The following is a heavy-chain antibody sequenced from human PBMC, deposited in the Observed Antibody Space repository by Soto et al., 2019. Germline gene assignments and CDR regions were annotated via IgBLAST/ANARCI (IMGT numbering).Heavy chain of an antibody. CDR2: IIPIFGTA. Sequence: ASVKVSCKASGGTFSSYAISWVRQAPGQGLEWMGGIIPIFGTASYAQKFQGRVTITADKSTSTAYMELSSLRSEDTAVYYCAVNTRIYCSSTSCLNYFDYWGQGTLVTVSS. D-gene: IGHD2-2*01. V-gene: IGHV1-69*06. CDR1: GGTFSSYA. J-gene: IGHJ4*02. CDR3: AVNTRIYCSSTSCLNYFDY.